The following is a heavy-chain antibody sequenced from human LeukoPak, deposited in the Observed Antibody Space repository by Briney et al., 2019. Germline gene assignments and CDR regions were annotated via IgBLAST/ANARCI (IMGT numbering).Heavy chain of an antibody. CDR3: AKDHDSSGYYGGGFDY. Sequence: GGSLRLSCAASGFTFSSYGMHWVRQAPGKGLEWVSAISGSGGSTYYADSVKGRFTISRDNSKNTLYLQMNSLRAEDTAVYYCAKDHDSSGYYGGGFDYWGQGTLVTVSS. J-gene: IGHJ4*02. CDR2: ISGSGGST. CDR1: GFTFSSYG. D-gene: IGHD3-22*01. V-gene: IGHV3-23*01.